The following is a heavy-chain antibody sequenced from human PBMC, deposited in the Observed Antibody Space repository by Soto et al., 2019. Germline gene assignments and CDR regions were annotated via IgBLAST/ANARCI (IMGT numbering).Heavy chain of an antibody. D-gene: IGHD2-2*01. V-gene: IGHV1-69*01. Sequence: QVQLVQSGAEVKKPGSSVKVSCKASGGTFSSYAINWVRQAPGQGLEWMGGIIPIFGTANYAQKFQGRVTITADESTSTAYMDLSSLRSEDTAVYYCARGDDIVVVPAAPTTFDYWGQGTLVTVSS. CDR3: ARGDDIVVVPAAPTTFDY. J-gene: IGHJ4*02. CDR2: IIPIFGTA. CDR1: GGTFSSYA.